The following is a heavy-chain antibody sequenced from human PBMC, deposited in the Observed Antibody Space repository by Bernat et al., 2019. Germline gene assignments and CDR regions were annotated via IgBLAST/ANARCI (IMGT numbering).Heavy chain of an antibody. J-gene: IGHJ4*02. CDR2: IGPNGNGP. CDR1: GFTFSSYS. D-gene: IGHD5-18*01. Sequence: ELQLVESGGGWVQPGGSLRLSCSDFGFTFSSYSMYWVRQAPGKGLAYVSGIGPNGNGPYYVDSVKGRFTISRDNSKETLYLQMSSLRVEDTAVYYCVKDLHTDVDYWGQGIAVTVSS. CDR3: VKDLHTDVDY. V-gene: IGHV3-64D*06.